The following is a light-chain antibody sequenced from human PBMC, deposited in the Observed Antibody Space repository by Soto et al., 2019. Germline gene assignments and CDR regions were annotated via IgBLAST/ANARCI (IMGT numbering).Light chain of an antibody. V-gene: IGKV3-20*01. CDR3: QQYGSSPWT. Sequence: EIVLTPSPGTLSLSPGERATLSCRASQSFSSSYLAWYQQKPGQAPRLLIYGASSRATGIPDRFGGSGSGTDFTLTISRLEPEDVAVYYCQQYGSSPWTFGQGTKVEIK. J-gene: IGKJ1*01. CDR2: GAS. CDR1: QSFSSSY.